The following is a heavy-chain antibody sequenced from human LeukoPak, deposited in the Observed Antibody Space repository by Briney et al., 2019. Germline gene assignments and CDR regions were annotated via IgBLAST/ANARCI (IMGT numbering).Heavy chain of an antibody. CDR3: AKERRWQQSYFGC. Sequence: GGSLRLSCAASGFTFSSYGIHWVRQARGKGLEWVALTSYDGTDTYYADSVKGRFTISRDNTKNTLSLQMNSLRPEDTAVYYCAKERRWQQSYFGCWGQGTLVTVSS. V-gene: IGHV3-30*18. CDR2: TSYDGTDT. J-gene: IGHJ4*02. CDR1: GFTFSSYG. D-gene: IGHD5-24*01.